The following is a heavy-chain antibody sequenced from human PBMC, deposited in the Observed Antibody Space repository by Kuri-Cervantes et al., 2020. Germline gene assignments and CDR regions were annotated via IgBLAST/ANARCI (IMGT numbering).Heavy chain of an antibody. J-gene: IGHJ6*02. CDR3: ARDALRENYYYYGMDV. CDR2: INHSGST. Sequence: SKTLSLTGAVYGGSFSGYYWSWIRQPPGKGLEWIGEINHSGSTNYNPSLKSRVTISVDTSKNQFSLKLSSVTAADTAVYYCARDALRENYYYYGMDVWGQGTTVTVSS. CDR1: GGSFSGYY. D-gene: IGHD5-24*01. V-gene: IGHV4-34*01.